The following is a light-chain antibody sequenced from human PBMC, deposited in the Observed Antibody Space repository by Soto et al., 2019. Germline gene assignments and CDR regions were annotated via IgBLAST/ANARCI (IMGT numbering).Light chain of an antibody. J-gene: IGLJ2*01. Sequence: QSVLTQPPSASGSPGQSVTISCTGTSSDVGGYNYVSWYQHHPGKGPKLMIYEVSKRPSGVTDRFSGSKSGDTSALTVSALQSEDEADYYCCSSAASNTRVVFGGGTKLTVL. CDR3: CSSAASNTRVV. CDR2: EVS. V-gene: IGLV2-8*01. CDR1: SSDVGGYNY.